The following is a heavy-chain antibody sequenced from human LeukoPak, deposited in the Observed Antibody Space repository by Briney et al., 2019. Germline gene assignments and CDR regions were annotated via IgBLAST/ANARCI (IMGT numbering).Heavy chain of an antibody. CDR2: IYDSGST. CDR3: ATYYYGSGSYYSAFDI. V-gene: IGHV4-39*01. Sequence: SETLSLTCTVSGGSIRSSYYYWGWIRQPPGKGLEWIGSIYDSGSTYYNPSLKSRVTISVDTSKNQFSLKLSSVTAADTAVYYCATYYYGSGSYYSAFDIWGQGTMVTVSS. CDR1: GGSIRSSYYY. D-gene: IGHD3-10*01. J-gene: IGHJ3*02.